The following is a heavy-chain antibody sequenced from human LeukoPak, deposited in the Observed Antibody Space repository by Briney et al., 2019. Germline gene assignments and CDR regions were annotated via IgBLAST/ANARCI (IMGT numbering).Heavy chain of an antibody. V-gene: IGHV3-48*03. CDR2: ISSSGSTI. CDR3: ARNGYGDQGGGDY. J-gene: IGHJ4*02. D-gene: IGHD4-17*01. Sequence: SGGSLRLSCAASGFTFSSYEMNWVRQAPGKGLEWVSYISSSGSTIYYADSVKGRFTISRDNAKNSLYLQMNSLRAEDTAVYYCARNGYGDQGGGDYWGQGTLVTVSS. CDR1: GFTFSSYE.